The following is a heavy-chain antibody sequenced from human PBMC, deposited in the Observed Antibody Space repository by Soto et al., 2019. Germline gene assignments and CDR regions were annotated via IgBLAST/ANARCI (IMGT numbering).Heavy chain of an antibody. D-gene: IGHD5-12*01. V-gene: IGHV3-21*01. CDR3: ARDATCGGYDFCYYYYYMDV. CDR1: GFTFSSYS. Sequence: GGSLRLSCAASGFTFSSYSMNWVRQAPGKGLEWVSSISSSSSYIYYADSVKGRFTISRDNAKNSLYLQMNSLRAEDTAVYYCARDATCGGYDFCYYYYYMDVWGKGTTVTVSS. J-gene: IGHJ6*03. CDR2: ISSSSSYI.